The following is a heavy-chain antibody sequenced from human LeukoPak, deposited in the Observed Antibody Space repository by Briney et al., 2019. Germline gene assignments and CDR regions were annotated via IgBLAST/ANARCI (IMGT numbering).Heavy chain of an antibody. Sequence: GGSLRLSCAASGFTFSSDGMHWVRQAPGKGLEWVALIRYDVSNKYYTDSVKGRFTISRDNSKNTLYLQMNSLRAEDTAVYYCTNTGYSSGWRHFDYWGQGTLVTVSS. CDR2: IRYDVSNK. D-gene: IGHD6-19*01. J-gene: IGHJ4*02. CDR3: TNTGYSSGWRHFDY. V-gene: IGHV3-30*02. CDR1: GFTFSSDG.